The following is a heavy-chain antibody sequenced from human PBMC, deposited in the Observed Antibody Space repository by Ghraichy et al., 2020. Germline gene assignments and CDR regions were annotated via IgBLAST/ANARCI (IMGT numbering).Heavy chain of an antibody. CDR2: VSGSGSAT. V-gene: IGHV3-23*01. Sequence: GESLNISCAASGFTLRSYAMTWVRQAPGKGLEWVSSVSGSGSATYYADSVKGRFTISRDNDNNTLYLQMNSLRAEDTAVYYCGKGIAAAGKVTPVDHWGQGTLVTVSS. D-gene: IGHD6-13*01. CDR3: GKGIAAAGKVTPVDH. CDR1: GFTLRSYA. J-gene: IGHJ4*02.